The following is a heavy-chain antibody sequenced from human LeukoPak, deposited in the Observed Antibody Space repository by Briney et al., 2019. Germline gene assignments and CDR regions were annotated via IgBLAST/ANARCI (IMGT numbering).Heavy chain of an antibody. CDR1: GYTFTSYY. CDR3: AREEGSGKGLDY. J-gene: IGHJ4*02. Sequence: ASVKVSCKASGYTFTSYYMHWVRQAPGQGLEWMGIINPGGGSTSYAQKFQGRVTMTRDTSTSTVYMELSSLRSEDTAVYYCAREEGSGKGLDYWGQGTLVTVSS. CDR2: INPGGGST. V-gene: IGHV1-46*01. D-gene: IGHD3-3*01.